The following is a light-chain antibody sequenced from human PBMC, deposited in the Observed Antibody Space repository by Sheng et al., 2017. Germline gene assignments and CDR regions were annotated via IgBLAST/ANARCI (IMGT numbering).Light chain of an antibody. J-gene: IGLJ1*01. CDR3: LLFYSGLRPV. CDR1: AGTVTSGHY. Sequence: QVVVTQEPSLTVSPGGTVTLTCGGSSAGTVTSGHYPYWFQQKPGQAPTALIYDTDHKHFWTPARFSGSLLGGKAALTLSGAQLEDEADYYCLLFYSGLRPVFGTGTKVTVL. V-gene: IGLV7-46*01. CDR2: DTD.